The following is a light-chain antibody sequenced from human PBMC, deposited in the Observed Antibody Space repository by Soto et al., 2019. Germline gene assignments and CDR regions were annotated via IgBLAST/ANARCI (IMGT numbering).Light chain of an antibody. CDR3: QSYDTKLSGLV. CDR2: DNN. J-gene: IGLJ2*01. CDR1: SSNIGTVHR. Sequence: QSVLTQPPSVSGAPGQRVTISCTGSSSNIGTVHRVQWYQQLPGAAPKLLIYDNNDRPLGVPDRFSGSQSGTSASLAITGLQAEDEADYYCQSYDTKLSGLVFGGGTKLTVL. V-gene: IGLV1-40*01.